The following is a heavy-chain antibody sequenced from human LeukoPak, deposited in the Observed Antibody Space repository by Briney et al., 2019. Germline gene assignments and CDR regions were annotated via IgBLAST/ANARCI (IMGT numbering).Heavy chain of an antibody. CDR1: GGSISSGGYY. D-gene: IGHD2-2*01. J-gene: IGHJ6*03. CDR3: ALGYCSSTSCFYYYMDV. V-gene: IGHV4-30-2*01. Sequence: SETLSLTYTVSGGSISSGGYYWSWIRQPPGKGLEWIGYIYHSGSTYYNPSLKSRVTISVDRSKNQFSLKLSSVTAADTAVYYRALGYCSSTSCFYYYMDVWGKGTTVTVSS. CDR2: IYHSGST.